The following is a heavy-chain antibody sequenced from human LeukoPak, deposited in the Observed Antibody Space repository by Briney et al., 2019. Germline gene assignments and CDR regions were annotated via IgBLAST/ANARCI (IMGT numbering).Heavy chain of an antibody. CDR1: GGSLSSYY. V-gene: IGHV4-59*01. Sequence: SETLSLTCSVSGGSLSSYYWSWIRQPPGKGLEWIGFIYYSGSTSYNPSLKSRVTISVDTSKNQFSLSLTSVTAADTALYYCARDLRGSSCYDYWGQGTLFTVSS. J-gene: IGHJ4*02. CDR3: ARDLRGSSCYDY. D-gene: IGHD2-2*01. CDR2: IYYSGST.